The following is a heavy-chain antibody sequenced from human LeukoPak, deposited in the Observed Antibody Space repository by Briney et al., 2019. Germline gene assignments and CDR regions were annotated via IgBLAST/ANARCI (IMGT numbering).Heavy chain of an antibody. CDR2: IWFDGSNK. Sequence: PGGSLRLSCAASGFTFSTSGMHWVRQAPGKGLEWVAVIWFDGSNKHYGDSVKGRFTISRDNSENMLYLQVNSLRAEDTAVYYYATQQGGNPAYWGQGTLVTVSS. D-gene: IGHD3-16*01. CDR1: GFTFSTSG. J-gene: IGHJ4*02. V-gene: IGHV3-33*01. CDR3: ATQQGGNPAY.